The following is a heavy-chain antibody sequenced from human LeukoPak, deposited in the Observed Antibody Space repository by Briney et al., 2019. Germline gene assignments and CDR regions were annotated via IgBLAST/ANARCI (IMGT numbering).Heavy chain of an antibody. CDR1: GFTFSSYW. Sequence: GGPLRLSCAASGFTFSSYWMHWVRQAPGKGLVWVARINSDGYSISYADSVKGRFTISRDNTKNTLYLHVNSLRVEDTAIYYCARATAVAGTDQWGQGTLVTVSS. D-gene: IGHD6-19*01. CDR3: ARATAVAGTDQ. CDR2: INSDGYSI. V-gene: IGHV3-74*01. J-gene: IGHJ4*02.